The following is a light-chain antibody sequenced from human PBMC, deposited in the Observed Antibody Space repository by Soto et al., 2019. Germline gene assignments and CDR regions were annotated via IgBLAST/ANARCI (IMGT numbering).Light chain of an antibody. V-gene: IGLV4-60*02. CDR2: LEGSGSY. CDR1: SGHSSYI. CDR3: ETWESNPRV. J-gene: IGLJ2*01. Sequence: QPVLTQSSSASASLGSSVKLTCTLSSGHSSYIIAWHHQQPGKAPRYLMKLEGSGSYNKGSGVPDRFSGSSSGADRYLTISNLQFDDEANYHCETWESNPRVLGGGTQRTVL.